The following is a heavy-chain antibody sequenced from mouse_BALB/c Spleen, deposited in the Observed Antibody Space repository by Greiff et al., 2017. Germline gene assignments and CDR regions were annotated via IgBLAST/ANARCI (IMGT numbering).Heavy chain of an antibody. V-gene: IGHV5-6-5*01. CDR1: GFTFSSYA. J-gene: IGHJ3*01. CDR2: ISSGGST. Sequence: EVQLVESGGGLVKPGGSLKLSCAASGFTFSSYAMSWVRQTPEKRLEWVASISSGGSTYYPDSVKGRFTISRDNARNILYLQMSSLRSEDTAMYYCARADYGYGAWFAYWGQGTLVTVSA. CDR3: ARADYGYGAWFAY. D-gene: IGHD2-2*01.